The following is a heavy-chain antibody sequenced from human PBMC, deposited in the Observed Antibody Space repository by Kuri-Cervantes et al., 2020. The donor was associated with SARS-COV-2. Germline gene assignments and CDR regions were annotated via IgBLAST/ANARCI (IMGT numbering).Heavy chain of an antibody. CDR1: GYSISSGYY. J-gene: IGHJ5*02. D-gene: IGHD2-15*01. V-gene: IGHV4-38-2*02. CDR3: ARHPSVVPAAPS. Sequence: SETLSLTCTVAGYSISSGYYWGWIRQPPGKGLEWIGSIFYSGRPSGTTYYTPSLKSRVTISVDSSKNQFSLKLSSVTAADTAVYYCARHPSVVPAAPSWGQGALVTVSS. CDR2: IFYSGRPSGTT.